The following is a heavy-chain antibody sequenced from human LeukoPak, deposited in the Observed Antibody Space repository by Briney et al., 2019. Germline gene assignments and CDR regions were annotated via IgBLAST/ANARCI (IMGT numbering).Heavy chain of an antibody. D-gene: IGHD2-15*01. Sequence: LSCAATEFTFSLDDMTSAHQAPGKGLDWVSLIWSSGGSTDYEDSVKGRFSISRDNSKNILYLQMNSLRAEDTAVYYCASKIGYCSSVSCYLDYWGQGTLVTVSS. CDR1: EFTFSLDD. CDR3: ASKIGYCSSVSCYLDY. CDR2: IWSSGGST. V-gene: IGHV3-23*01. J-gene: IGHJ4*02.